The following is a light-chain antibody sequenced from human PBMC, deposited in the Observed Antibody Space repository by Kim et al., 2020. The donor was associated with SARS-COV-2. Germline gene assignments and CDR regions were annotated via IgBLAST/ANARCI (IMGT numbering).Light chain of an antibody. CDR3: QQRSNWPPLYT. Sequence: SPGETATLSGRASQSVSSRLAWYQHKPGQAPSLLIYDASHRATGIPARFSGSGSGTDFTLTINSLEPDDFAVYYCQQRSNWPPLYTFGQGTKLEI. CDR1: QSVSSR. J-gene: IGKJ2*01. V-gene: IGKV3-11*01. CDR2: DAS.